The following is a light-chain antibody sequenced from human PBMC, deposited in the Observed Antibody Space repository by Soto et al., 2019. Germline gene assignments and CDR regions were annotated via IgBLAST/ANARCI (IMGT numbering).Light chain of an antibody. Sequence: EIVLTQSPGTLSLSPGERVTLSCRASQSVDSSTLAWYQQKPGQAPRLLISGASNRATGIPDRFSGSGSGTDFTLAISRLEPEDFAVYYCQHFDDSLTFGGGTKVEIK. CDR3: QHFDDSLT. CDR1: QSVDSST. V-gene: IGKV3-20*01. CDR2: GAS. J-gene: IGKJ4*01.